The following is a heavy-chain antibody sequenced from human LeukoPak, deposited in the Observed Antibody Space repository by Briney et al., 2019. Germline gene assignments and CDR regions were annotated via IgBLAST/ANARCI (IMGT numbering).Heavy chain of an antibody. CDR1: GGSFSDYY. CDR2: INHSGGS. Sequence: SSETLSLTCAVYGGSFSDYYWTWIRQTPGKGLEWIAEINHSGGSKSNPSLKSRVTISVDTSKKQFSLKLTSVTAADTAVYYCAAVPEGYYSVYYFNYWGQGTLVTVSS. V-gene: IGHV4-34*01. CDR3: AAVPEGYYSVYYFNY. D-gene: IGHD3-3*01. J-gene: IGHJ4*02.